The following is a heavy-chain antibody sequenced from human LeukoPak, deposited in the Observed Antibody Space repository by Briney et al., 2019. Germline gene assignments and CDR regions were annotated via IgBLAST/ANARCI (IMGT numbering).Heavy chain of an antibody. CDR2: ISGSGGNT. D-gene: IGHD6-13*01. V-gene: IGHV3-23*01. CDR3: ATRSTYSRSWYGAGSYFDD. CDR1: GFTFSNYA. J-gene: IGHJ4*02. Sequence: GGSLRLSCAASGFTFSNYAMSWVRQAPGKGLEWVSAISGSGGNTYYADSVKGRFTISRDNSKNTLYLQMNSLRAEDTVVYYCATRSTYSRSWYGAGSYFDDWGQGTLVTVSS.